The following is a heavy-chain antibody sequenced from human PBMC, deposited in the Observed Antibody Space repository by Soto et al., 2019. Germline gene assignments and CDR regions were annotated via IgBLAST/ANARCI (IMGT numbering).Heavy chain of an antibody. V-gene: IGHV4-31*03. CDR2: IYYSGST. Sequence: QVQLQESGPGLVKPSQTLSLTCTVSGGSISSGGYYWSWIRQHPGKGLEWIGYIYYSGSTYYNPSLKSRVTISVDTSKNQFSLKLSSVTAADTAVYYCARALTYYYDSSGQGPISPGYYFDYWGQGTLVTVSS. J-gene: IGHJ4*02. CDR3: ARALTYYYDSSGQGPISPGYYFDY. CDR1: GGSISSGGYY. D-gene: IGHD3-22*01.